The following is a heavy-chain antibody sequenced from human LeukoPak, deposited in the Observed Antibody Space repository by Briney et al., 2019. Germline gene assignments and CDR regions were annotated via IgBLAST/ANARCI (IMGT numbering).Heavy chain of an antibody. D-gene: IGHD4-23*01. J-gene: IGHJ4*02. V-gene: IGHV4-4*07. CDR3: ARDTTTVVTLDY. CDR2: IDTSGNT. Sequence: PSETLSLTCTVSGGSISSYYWNWIRQPAGKGLEWIGRIDTSGNTNYNPSLKSRVTLSLDTSKNQFSLKLSSVTAADTAMYYCARDTTTVVTLDYWGQGTLVTVSS. CDR1: GGSISSYY.